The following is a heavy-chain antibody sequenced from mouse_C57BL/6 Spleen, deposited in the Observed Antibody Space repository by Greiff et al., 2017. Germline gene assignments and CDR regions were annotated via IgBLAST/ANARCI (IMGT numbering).Heavy chain of an antibody. J-gene: IGHJ3*01. CDR3: ARDGDYDYDGGAWFAC. D-gene: IGHD2-4*01. CDR2: IHPNSGST. V-gene: IGHV1-64*01. CDR1: GYTFTSYW. Sequence: QVQLQQPGAELVKPGASVKLSCKASGYTFTSYWMHWVKQRPGQGLEWIGMIHPNSGSTNYNEKFKSKATLTVDKSSSTAYMQLSSLTSEDSAVYYCARDGDYDYDGGAWFACWGQATLVTVSA.